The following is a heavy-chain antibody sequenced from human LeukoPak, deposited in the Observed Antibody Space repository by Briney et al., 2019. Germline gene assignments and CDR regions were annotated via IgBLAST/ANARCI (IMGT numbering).Heavy chain of an antibody. D-gene: IGHD3-10*01. CDR2: ISYDGSNK. Sequence: GGSLRLSCAVSGFTFSSYAMSWVRQAPGKGLEWVAVISYDGSNKYYADSVKGRFTISRDNSKNTLYLQMNSLRAEDTAVYYCARGKPGYYFDYWGQGTLVTVSS. CDR3: ARGKPGYYFDY. V-gene: IGHV3-30-3*01. J-gene: IGHJ4*02. CDR1: GFTFSSYA.